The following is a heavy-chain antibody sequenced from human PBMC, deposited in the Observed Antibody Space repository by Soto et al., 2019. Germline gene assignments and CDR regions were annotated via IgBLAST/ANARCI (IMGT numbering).Heavy chain of an antibody. CDR3: AREGWQWLLRGENFDY. D-gene: IGHD3-22*01. Sequence: QVQLVESGGAVLQPGKSLRLSCSAAGFNFNSYGMHWVRQAPGKGLEWVAAVSHDGKKQFYGDSVKGRLTVSRDNSKSTRYLQMSSLRPEDTAVYYCAREGWQWLLRGENFDYWGQGTLVTVSS. V-gene: IGHV3-30*03. CDR1: GFNFNSYG. J-gene: IGHJ4*02. CDR2: VSHDGKKQ.